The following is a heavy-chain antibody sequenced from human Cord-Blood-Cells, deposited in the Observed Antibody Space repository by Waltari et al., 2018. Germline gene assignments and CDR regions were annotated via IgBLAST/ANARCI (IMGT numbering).Heavy chain of an antibody. V-gene: IGHV4-34*01. Sequence: QVQLQQWGAGLLKPSETLSLTCAVYGGSFSGYYWSWIRQPPGKGLEWIGEINHSGSTNYNPSLKSRVTISVDTSKNQFSLKLSSVTAADTAVYYCARGSEDIVVVVAATRGGYYYYGMDVWGQGTTVTVSS. D-gene: IGHD2-15*01. CDR1: GGSFSGYY. J-gene: IGHJ6*02. CDR3: ARGSEDIVVVVAATRGGYYYYGMDV. CDR2: INHSGST.